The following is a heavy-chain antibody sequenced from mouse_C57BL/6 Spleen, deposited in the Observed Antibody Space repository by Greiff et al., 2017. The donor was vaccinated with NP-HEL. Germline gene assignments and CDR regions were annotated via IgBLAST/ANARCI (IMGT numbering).Heavy chain of an antibody. CDR1: GFTFSSYA. Sequence: EVQLVESGGGLVKPGGSLKLSCAASGFTFSSYAMSWVRQTPEKRLEWVATISDGGSYTYYPDNVKGRFTISRDNAKNNLYLQMSHLKSEDTAMYYCARERETGTDYWGQGTTLTVSS. CDR2: ISDGGSYT. J-gene: IGHJ2*01. CDR3: ARERETGTDY. D-gene: IGHD4-1*01. V-gene: IGHV5-4*01.